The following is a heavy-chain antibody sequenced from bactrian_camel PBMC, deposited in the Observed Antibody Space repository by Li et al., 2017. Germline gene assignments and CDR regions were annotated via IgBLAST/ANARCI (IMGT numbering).Heavy chain of an antibody. CDR1: GITFSRHD. J-gene: IGHJ4*01. D-gene: IGHD5*01. CDR2: ITSLPSLFRAA. Sequence: HVQLVESGGGLVQPGESLRLSCVASGITFSRHDMSWVRQAPGKEVEWVAGITSLPSLFRAASYADSVKGRFTISRDNAKDTLYLQMNSLNPEDTGTYTCAAGQGVGWCLDVIRVGAEADFDYWGQGTQVTVSS. V-gene: IGHV3S6*01. CDR3: AAGQGVGWCLDVIRVGAEADFDY.